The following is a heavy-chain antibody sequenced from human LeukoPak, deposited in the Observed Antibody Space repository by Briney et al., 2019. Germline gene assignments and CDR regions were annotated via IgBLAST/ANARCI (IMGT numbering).Heavy chain of an antibody. CDR3: ARGPVGLSALDA. CDR2: INSDGSDT. D-gene: IGHD2-15*01. J-gene: IGHJ5*02. CDR1: GFTFSGYW. V-gene: IGHV3-74*01. Sequence: GGSLRLSCAASGFTFSGYWMHWVRQAPGKGLGWVSRINSDGSDTVYPDSVKGRFTISRDNAKNMLYLQMNGLRVEDTAVYYCARGPVGLSALDAWGQGILVTVSP.